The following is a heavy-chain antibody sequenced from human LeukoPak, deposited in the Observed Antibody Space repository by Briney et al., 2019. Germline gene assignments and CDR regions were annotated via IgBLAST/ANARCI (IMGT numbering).Heavy chain of an antibody. CDR2: IYYSGST. D-gene: IGHD3-22*01. CDR1: GGSISSYY. Sequence: SETLSLTCTVSGGSISSYYWSWIRQPPGKGLEWIGYIYYSGSTNYNPSLKSRVTISVDTSKNQFSLKLSSVTAADTAVYYCARAPYGSGGYYDYYFDYWGQGTLVTVSS. V-gene: IGHV4-59*08. CDR3: ARAPYGSGGYYDYYFDY. J-gene: IGHJ4*02.